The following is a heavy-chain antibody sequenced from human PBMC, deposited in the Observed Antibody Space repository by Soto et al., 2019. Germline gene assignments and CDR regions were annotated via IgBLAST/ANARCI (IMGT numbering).Heavy chain of an antibody. CDR2: VNPSGGHT. CDR1: GDTFTHYY. J-gene: IGHJ4*02. Sequence: QVQLMPSGAEVKKPGASVKVYCKASGDTFTHYYIHWVRQAPGHGLEWMGTVNPSGGHTTYAQYFMGRVTITRDTATSTLFMQLTSLTSDDTAVYYCARGGHVVVVTAALDYWGQGTLVTVSS. D-gene: IGHD2-21*02. CDR3: ARGGHVVVVTAALDY. V-gene: IGHV1-46*01.